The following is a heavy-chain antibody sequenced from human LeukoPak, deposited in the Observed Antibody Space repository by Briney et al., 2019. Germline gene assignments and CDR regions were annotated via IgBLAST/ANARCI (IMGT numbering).Heavy chain of an antibody. D-gene: IGHD5-18*01. CDR2: ISAYNGNT. V-gene: IGHV1-18*01. CDR3: ASEPLSHRYSYGRIDY. Sequence: ASVKVSCKASGYTFTSYGISWVRQAPGQGLEWMGWISAYNGNTNYAQKLQGRVTMTTDTSTSTAYMELRSLRSDDTAVYYCASEPLSHRYSYGRIDYWGQGTLVTVSS. CDR1: GYTFTSYG. J-gene: IGHJ4*02.